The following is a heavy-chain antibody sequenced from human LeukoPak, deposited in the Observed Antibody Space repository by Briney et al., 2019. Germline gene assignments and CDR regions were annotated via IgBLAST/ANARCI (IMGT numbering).Heavy chain of an antibody. CDR1: GGTFSSYA. CDR3: ARDDSSGYSVDIEDAFDI. D-gene: IGHD3-22*01. Sequence: ASVTVSCTASGGTFSSYAISWVRQAPGQGLEWMGRIIPIFGIANYAQKFQGRVTITADKSTSTAYMELSSLRSEDTAVYYCARDDSSGYSVDIEDAFDIWGQGTMVTVSS. CDR2: IIPIFGIA. V-gene: IGHV1-69*10. J-gene: IGHJ3*02.